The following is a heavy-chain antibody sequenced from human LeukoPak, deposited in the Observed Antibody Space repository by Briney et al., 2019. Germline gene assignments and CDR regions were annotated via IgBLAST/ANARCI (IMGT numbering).Heavy chain of an antibody. J-gene: IGHJ1*01. CDR3: ARSDSNLEYFQH. CDR1: GGSFSGYY. Sequence: SENLSLTCAVYGGSFSGYYWSWIRQPPGKGLEWIGEINHSGSTNYNPSLKSRVTISVDTSKNQFSLKLSSVTAADTAVYYCARSDSNLEYFQHWGQGTLVTVSS. CDR2: INHSGST. V-gene: IGHV4-34*01. D-gene: IGHD4-11*01.